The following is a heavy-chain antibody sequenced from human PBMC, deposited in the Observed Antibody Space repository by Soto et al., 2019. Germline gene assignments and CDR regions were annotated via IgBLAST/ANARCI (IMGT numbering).Heavy chain of an antibody. Sequence: SETLSLTCAISGGSFSGFYSTWIRQPPGKGLEWIGEINHIGITHYNPSLKSRVTISLDTSKSQFSLNLSSVTAADTAVYYCTRGYALNWHTTHYWGQGALVTVSS. CDR2: INHIGIT. CDR3: TRGYALNWHTTHY. V-gene: IGHV4-34*01. D-gene: IGHD1-26*01. CDR1: GGSFSGFY. J-gene: IGHJ4*02.